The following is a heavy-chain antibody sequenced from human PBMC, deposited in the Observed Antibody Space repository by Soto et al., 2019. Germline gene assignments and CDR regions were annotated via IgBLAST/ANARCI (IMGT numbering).Heavy chain of an antibody. CDR3: ARTGLLHGMDV. CDR1: GVIFSSYA. J-gene: IGHJ6*02. D-gene: IGHD2-15*01. Sequence: QVQLVESGGGVVQPGRSLRLSCAASGVIFSSYAMHWVRQAPGKGLEWVAVISYDGSNKYYADSVKGRFTISRDNSKNTLYLQLNSLRAEDTAVYYCARTGLLHGMDVWGQGTTVTVSS. CDR2: ISYDGSNK. V-gene: IGHV3-30-3*01.